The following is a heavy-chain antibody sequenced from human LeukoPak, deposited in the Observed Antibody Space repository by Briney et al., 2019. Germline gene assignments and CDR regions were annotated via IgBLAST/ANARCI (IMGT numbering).Heavy chain of an antibody. V-gene: IGHV3-23*01. CDR3: ARRLGYCSSTSCYTPRYFDY. CDR2: ISDSGDTT. Sequence: GGSLRLSCAASGFTFSSYAMSWVRQAPGKGLEWVSAISDSGDTTYYADSVKGRFTISRDNSKNSLYLQMNSLRAEDTAVYYCARRLGYCSSTSCYTPRYFDYWGQGTLVTVSS. J-gene: IGHJ4*02. D-gene: IGHD2-2*02. CDR1: GFTFSSYA.